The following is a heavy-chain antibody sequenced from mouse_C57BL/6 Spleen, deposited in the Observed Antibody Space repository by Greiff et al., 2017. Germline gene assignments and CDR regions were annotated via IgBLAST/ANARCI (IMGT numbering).Heavy chain of an antibody. V-gene: IGHV1-64*01. CDR2: IHPNSGST. CDR1: GYTFTSYW. CDR3: ARKSSSDY. J-gene: IGHJ2*01. D-gene: IGHD1-1*01. Sequence: QVQLQQPGAELVKPGASVKLSCKASGYTFTSYWMPWVKQRPGQGLEWIGMIHPNSGSTNYNEKFKSKATLTVDKSSSTSYMQISSLTSEDSAVYYCARKSSSDYWGQGTTLTVSS.